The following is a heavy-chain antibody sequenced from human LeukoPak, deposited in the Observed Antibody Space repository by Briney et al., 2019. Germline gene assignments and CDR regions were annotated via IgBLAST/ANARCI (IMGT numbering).Heavy chain of an antibody. Sequence: GGSLRLSCAASGFTFGSPWMHWVRQAPGKGLVWVSRINSDGSATAYADSVKGRFSISRDNAENTLYLQMNSLRAEDTALYYCARDQRGGTYSDYWGQGTLVTVSS. CDR3: ARDQRGGTYSDY. V-gene: IGHV3-74*01. CDR1: GFTFGSPW. J-gene: IGHJ4*02. CDR2: INSDGSAT. D-gene: IGHD1-26*01.